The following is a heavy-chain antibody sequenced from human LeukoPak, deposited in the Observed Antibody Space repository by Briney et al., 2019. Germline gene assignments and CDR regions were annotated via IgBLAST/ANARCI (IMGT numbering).Heavy chain of an antibody. CDR2: IRYDGTNK. D-gene: IGHD1-26*01. V-gene: IGHV3-30*02. J-gene: IGHJ4*02. CDR1: GFTFSNYN. CDR3: AKVMGATGPFDY. Sequence: PGGSLRLSCAASGFTFSNYNMNWVRQAPGKGLEWVAFIRYDGTNKYYADSVKGRFTISRDNSKNTLYLQMNSLRAEDTAVYYCAKVMGATGPFDYWGQGTLVTVSS.